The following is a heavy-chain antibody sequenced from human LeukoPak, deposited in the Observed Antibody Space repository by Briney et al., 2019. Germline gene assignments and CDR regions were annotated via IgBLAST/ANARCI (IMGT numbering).Heavy chain of an antibody. CDR2: IWYDGSNK. J-gene: IGHJ3*02. V-gene: IGHV3-33*01. Sequence: PGGSLRLSCAASGFTFSSYGMHWVRQAPGKGLEWVAVIWYDGSNKYYVDSVKGRFTISRDNSKNTLYLQMNSLRAEDMAVYYRARRAYGSGTYHDFDIWGQGTMVTVSS. CDR1: GFTFSSYG. D-gene: IGHD3-10*01. CDR3: ARRAYGSGTYHDFDI.